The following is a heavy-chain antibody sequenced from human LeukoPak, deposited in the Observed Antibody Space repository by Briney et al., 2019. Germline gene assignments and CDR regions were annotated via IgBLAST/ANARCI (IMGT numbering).Heavy chain of an antibody. Sequence: GGSLRLSCASSGFTFSSYGMHWVRQAPGKGREWVALIWYDGSKRYYADSVKGRLTISRHNSKNTLYLQMNSLRPKDTAMYYGAKAFLGTGWYGSGRGGDFQHWGQGTLVTVSS. V-gene: IGHV3-30*02. CDR2: IWYDGSKR. CDR1: GFTFSSYG. D-gene: IGHD6-19*01. J-gene: IGHJ1*01. CDR3: AKAFLGTGWYGSGRGGDFQH.